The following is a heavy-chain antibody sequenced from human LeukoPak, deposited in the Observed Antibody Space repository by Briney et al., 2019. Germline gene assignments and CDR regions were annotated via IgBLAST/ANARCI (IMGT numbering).Heavy chain of an antibody. CDR1: GFSVSDYS. CDR2: VMSGRGST. V-gene: IGHV3-11*05. CDR3: TRERRGSYYAFES. Sequence: GGSLRLSCAASGFSVSDYSISWIRQSPGKGPEWISYVMSGRGSTNYADSVKGRFTISRDNAKNSVALQLDSLRADDTAVYFCTRERRGSYYAFESWGQGTLVTVSS. J-gene: IGHJ4*02. D-gene: IGHD3-16*01.